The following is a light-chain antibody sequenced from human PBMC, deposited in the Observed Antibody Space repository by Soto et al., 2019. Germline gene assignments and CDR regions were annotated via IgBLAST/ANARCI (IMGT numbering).Light chain of an antibody. CDR3: SSYAGSMRV. Sequence: QSVLTQPPSASGSPGQSVTISCTGTSSDVGGYNYVSWYQQHPGKAPKLMIYEVSKRPSGVPDRFSGSKSGNTASLTVSGLQAEDEADYYCSSYAGSMRVFGPGTKLTVL. J-gene: IGLJ1*01. CDR1: SSDVGGYNY. CDR2: EVS. V-gene: IGLV2-8*01.